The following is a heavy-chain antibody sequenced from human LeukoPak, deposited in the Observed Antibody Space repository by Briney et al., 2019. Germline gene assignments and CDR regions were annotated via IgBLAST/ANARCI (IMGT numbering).Heavy chain of an antibody. CDR2: ISKDGSDK. CDR3: ARGYWWNYDY. J-gene: IGHJ4*02. V-gene: IGHV3-30-3*01. D-gene: IGHD1-7*01. CDR1: GFTFSDYA. Sequence: GGSLRLSCAASGFTFSDYAMHWVRQAPGKGLEWVAVISKDGSDKYYPGSVRGRFTISRDNSKNTIYLQMDSLRAEDTAIYYCARGYWWNYDYWGQGTLVTVSS.